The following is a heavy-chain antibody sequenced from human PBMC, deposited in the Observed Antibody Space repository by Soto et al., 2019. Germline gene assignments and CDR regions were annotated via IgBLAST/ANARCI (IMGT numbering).Heavy chain of an antibody. Sequence: QVQLVQSGAEVKKPGASVKVSCKASGYTFTSYGISWVRQAPGQGLEWMGWISAYNGNTNYAQKLQGRVNMTTDTPTSTAYMELRSLRSDDTAVYYCARITMVRGVIITWDYWGQGTLVTVSS. CDR1: GYTFTSYG. CDR2: ISAYNGNT. V-gene: IGHV1-18*01. D-gene: IGHD3-10*01. J-gene: IGHJ4*02. CDR3: ARITMVRGVIITWDY.